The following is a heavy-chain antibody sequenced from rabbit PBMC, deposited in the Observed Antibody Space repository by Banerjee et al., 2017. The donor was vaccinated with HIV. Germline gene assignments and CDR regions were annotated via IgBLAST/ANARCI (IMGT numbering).Heavy chain of an antibody. CDR2: IDAGSSGST. Sequence: QSLEESGGDLVKPGASLTLTCTASGFSFSSSYYMCWVRQAPGKGLEWIACIDAGSSGSTWYASWVNGRFTISKTSSTTVTLQMTSLTAADTATYFCARAGGDGYSGADRLDLWGPGTLVTVS. V-gene: IGHV1S40*01. D-gene: IGHD7-1*01. CDR3: ARAGGDGYSGADRLDL. J-gene: IGHJ3*01. CDR1: GFSFSSSYY.